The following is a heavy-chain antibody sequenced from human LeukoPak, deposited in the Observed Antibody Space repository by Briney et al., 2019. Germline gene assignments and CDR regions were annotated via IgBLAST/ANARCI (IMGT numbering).Heavy chain of an antibody. CDR2: INPNSGGT. D-gene: IGHD2-2*01. Sequence: ASVKVSCKASGYTFTGYYMHWVRQAPGQGLEWMGWINPNSGGTNYAQKFQGRVTMTRDTSISTAYMELSRLRSDDTAVYYCARERNCSSSTCYAWNDFDYWGQGTLVTVSS. V-gene: IGHV1-2*02. CDR1: GYTFTGYY. J-gene: IGHJ4*02. CDR3: ARERNCSSSTCYAWNDFDY.